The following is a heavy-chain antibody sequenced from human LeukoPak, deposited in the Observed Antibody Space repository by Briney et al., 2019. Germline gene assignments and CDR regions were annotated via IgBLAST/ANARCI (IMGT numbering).Heavy chain of an antibody. CDR1: GYTFTSYD. CDR2: MNPNSGNT. V-gene: IGHV1-8*01. D-gene: IGHD6-19*01. Sequence: GASVKVSFTASGYTFTSYDINWVRQATGQGLEWMGWMNPNSGNTGYAHKFQGRVTMTRNTSISTAYMELSSLRSEDTAVYYCAIGGAVADFNWFDPWGQGTLVTVSS. J-gene: IGHJ5*02. CDR3: AIGGAVADFNWFDP.